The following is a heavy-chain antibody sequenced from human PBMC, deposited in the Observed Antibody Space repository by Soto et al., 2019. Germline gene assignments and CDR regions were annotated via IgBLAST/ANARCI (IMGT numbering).Heavy chain of an antibody. Sequence: GGSLRLSCAASGFTFSSYAMSWVRQAPGKGLEWVSAISGSGGSTYYADSVKGRFTISRDNSKNTLYLQMNSLRAEDTAVYYCAKDRSGYDSGGYYYYYMDVWGKGTTVTVSS. CDR1: GFTFSSYA. J-gene: IGHJ6*03. D-gene: IGHD5-12*01. V-gene: IGHV3-23*01. CDR2: ISGSGGST. CDR3: AKDRSGYDSGGYYYYYMDV.